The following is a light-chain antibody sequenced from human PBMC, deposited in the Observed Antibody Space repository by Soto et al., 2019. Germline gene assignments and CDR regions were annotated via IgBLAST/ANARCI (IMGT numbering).Light chain of an antibody. CDR3: SSYTSSKTLL. J-gene: IGLJ2*01. V-gene: IGLV2-14*03. CDR2: DVS. CDR1: SSDVGGYSY. Sequence: QSALTQPASVSGSPGQSIIISCTGTSSDVGGYSYVAWYQQHPDKAPKLMIYDVSNRPSGVSNRFSASKSGNTASLTISGLQAEDEADYYCSSYTSSKTLLFGGGTKLTVL.